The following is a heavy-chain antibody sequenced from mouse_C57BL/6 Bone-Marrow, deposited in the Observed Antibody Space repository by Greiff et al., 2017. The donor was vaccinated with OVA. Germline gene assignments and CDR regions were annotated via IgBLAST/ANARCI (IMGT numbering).Heavy chain of an antibody. CDR1: GYTFTSYW. CDR2: IDPSDSET. CDR3: ARSRQLRLPFDY. D-gene: IGHD3-2*02. V-gene: IGHV1-52*01. J-gene: IGHJ2*01. Sequence: QVQLKQPGAELVRPGSSVKLSCKASGYTFTSYWMHWVKQRPIQGLEWIGNIDPSDSETHYNQKFKDKATLTVDKSSSTAYMQLSSLTSEDSAVYYCARSRQLRLPFDYWGQGTTLTVSS.